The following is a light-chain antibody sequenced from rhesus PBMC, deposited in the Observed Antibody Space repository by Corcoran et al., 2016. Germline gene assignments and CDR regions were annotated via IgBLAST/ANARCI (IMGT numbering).Light chain of an antibody. Sequence: DIQMTQSPSSLSASVGDRVTVTCRASQGINNELSWYQQKPGKAPTLLICAASSLQTGVSSRFNGSGSGTDYTLAISSLQAEDVATYYCLQDYTTYSFGQGTKVEI. CDR1: QGINNE. J-gene: IGKJ2*01. V-gene: IGKV1-94*01. CDR2: AAS. CDR3: LQDYTTYS.